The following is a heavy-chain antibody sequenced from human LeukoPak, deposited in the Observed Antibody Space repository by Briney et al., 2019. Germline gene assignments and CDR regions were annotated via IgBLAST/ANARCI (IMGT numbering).Heavy chain of an antibody. D-gene: IGHD2-2*01. CDR1: GGTFSRYT. Sequence: SVKVSCKASGGTFSRYTISWVRQAPGQGLEWMGRIIPILGITNYAQKFQGRVTITADKSTSTAYMELSSLRSEDTAVYYCVRDLEGYCSSTSCYRDYYYYYMDVWGKGTTVTVSS. CDR3: VRDLEGYCSSTSCYRDYYYYYMDV. J-gene: IGHJ6*03. V-gene: IGHV1-69*04. CDR2: IIPILGIT.